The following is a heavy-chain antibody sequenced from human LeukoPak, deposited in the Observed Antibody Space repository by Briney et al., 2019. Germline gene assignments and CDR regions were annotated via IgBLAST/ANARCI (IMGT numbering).Heavy chain of an antibody. J-gene: IGHJ3*02. CDR1: GFTFSSYE. D-gene: IGHD1-7*01. V-gene: IGHV3-21*01. CDR2: ISSSSSYI. CDR3: ARDQGWNSGGAFDI. Sequence: GGSLRLSCAASGFTFSSYEMNWVRQAPGKGLEWVSSISSSSSYIYYADSVKGRFTISRDNAKNSLYLQMNSLRAEDTAVYYCARDQGWNSGGAFDIWGQGTMVTVSS.